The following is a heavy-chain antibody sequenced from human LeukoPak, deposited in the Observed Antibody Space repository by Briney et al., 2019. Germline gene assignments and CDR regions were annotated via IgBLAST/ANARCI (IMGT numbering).Heavy chain of an antibody. D-gene: IGHD3-10*01. CDR2: ISGSGGST. CDR3: ARADSLVRGVISSPYYFDY. CDR1: GFIFNNYW. Sequence: PGGSLRLSCAPSGFIFNNYWMSWVRQAPGKGLEWVSAISGSGGSTYYADSVKGRFTISRDNSKNTLYLQMNSLRAEDTAVYYCARADSLVRGVISSPYYFDYWGQGTLVTVSS. V-gene: IGHV3-23*01. J-gene: IGHJ4*02.